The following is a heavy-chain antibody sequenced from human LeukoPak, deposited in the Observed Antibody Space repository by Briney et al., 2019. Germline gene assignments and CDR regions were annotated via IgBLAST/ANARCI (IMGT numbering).Heavy chain of an antibody. CDR3: AKDLSWNTAVR. J-gene: IGHJ4*02. D-gene: IGHD1/OR15-1a*01. CDR1: GFTYSNYW. CDR2: INPDGTTT. V-gene: IGHV3-74*01. Sequence: GGSLRLSCVGSGFTYSNYWMHWVRQAPGKGPVWVSRINPDGTTTDYADSVKGRFTISRDNAKNLLYLQTNGLRADDTAVYYCAKDLSWNTAVRWGQGTLVTVSS.